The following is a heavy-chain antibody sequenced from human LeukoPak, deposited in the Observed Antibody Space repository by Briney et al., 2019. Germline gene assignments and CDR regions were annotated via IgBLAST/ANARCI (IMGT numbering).Heavy chain of an antibody. V-gene: IGHV3-64*01. Sequence: GGSLRLSCAASGFTFSSYAMHWVRQAPGKGLEYVSAIGSNGGSTYYANSVKGRFTISRDNSKNTLYLQMGSLRAEDMAVYYCARDRSMVTTLGVYYFDYWGQGTLVTVSS. CDR2: IGSNGGST. CDR1: GFTFSSYA. CDR3: ARDRSMVTTLGVYYFDY. J-gene: IGHJ4*02. D-gene: IGHD2-8*02.